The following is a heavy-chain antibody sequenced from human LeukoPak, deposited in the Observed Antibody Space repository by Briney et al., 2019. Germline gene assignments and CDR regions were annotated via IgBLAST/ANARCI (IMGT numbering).Heavy chain of an antibody. J-gene: IGHJ6*02. CDR1: GLTASHNVNNA. V-gene: IGHV3-23*01. CDR2: ITTSGST. D-gene: IGHD2-21*01. CDR3: AKAPVWNYYYGLDV. Sequence: GGSLRLSCAASGLTASHNVNNAMSWVRHAPGKGLEWVSGITTSGSTYYEDSVKGRFTISRENSNNTLYLHMDSLRAEDTAVYYCAKAPVWNYYYGLDVWGQGTTVTVSS.